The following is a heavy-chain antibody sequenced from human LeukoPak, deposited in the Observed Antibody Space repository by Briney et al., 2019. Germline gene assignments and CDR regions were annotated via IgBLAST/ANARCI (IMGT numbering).Heavy chain of an antibody. CDR2: IKQDGREK. V-gene: IGHV3-7*03. Sequence: GGSLRLSCAASGFTFSNYWMSWVRQAPGKGLEWVANIKQDGREKYYEDSVKGRFTISRDNAKNSLYLQMSSLRAEDTAVYYCARKGELERRRSGDYWGQGTLVTVSS. D-gene: IGHD1-1*01. CDR1: GFTFSNYW. J-gene: IGHJ4*02. CDR3: ARKGELERRRSGDY.